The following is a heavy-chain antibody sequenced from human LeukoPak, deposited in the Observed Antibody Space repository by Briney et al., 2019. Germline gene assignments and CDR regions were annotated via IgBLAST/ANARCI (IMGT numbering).Heavy chain of an antibody. CDR1: GFTFDDYA. CDR2: ISWNSGSI. J-gene: IGHJ4*02. V-gene: IGHV3-9*01. D-gene: IGHD3-22*01. Sequence: GGSLRLSRAASGFTFDDYAMHWVRQAPGKGLEWVSGISWNSGSIGYADSVKGRFTISRDNAKNSLYLQMNSLRAEDTALYYCAKDIGGRYYYDSSGYSAFDYWGQGTLVTVSS. CDR3: AKDIGGRYYYDSSGYSAFDY.